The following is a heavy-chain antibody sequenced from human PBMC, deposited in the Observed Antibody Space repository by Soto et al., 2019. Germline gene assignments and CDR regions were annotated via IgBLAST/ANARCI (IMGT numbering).Heavy chain of an antibody. V-gene: IGHV4-4*02. CDR2: IYHSGST. Sequence: SETLSLTCAVYGGSISSNKRWSWVRQPPGKGLEWIGEIYHSGSTNYNPSLKSRVTISLDKSKNQFSLKLTSVTAADSAVYYCARDDHIVVVPTSLGAMDVWGQGTTVTVSS. J-gene: IGHJ6*02. D-gene: IGHD2-2*01. CDR1: GGSISSNKR. CDR3: ARDDHIVVVPTSLGAMDV.